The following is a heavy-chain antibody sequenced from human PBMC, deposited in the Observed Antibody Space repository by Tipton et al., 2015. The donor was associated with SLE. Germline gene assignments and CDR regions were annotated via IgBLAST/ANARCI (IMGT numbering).Heavy chain of an antibody. CDR1: GFTFDDYP. CDR2: ITWDGGST. CDR3: AREHSSGWVDY. J-gene: IGHJ4*02. V-gene: IGHV3-43*01. D-gene: IGHD6-19*01. Sequence: SLRLSCAASGFTFDDYPMHWVRQAPGKGLEWVSLITWDGGSTYYSDSVKGRFTISRDNSKNTLYLQMNSLRAEDTAVYYCAREHSSGWVDYWGQGTLAAVSA.